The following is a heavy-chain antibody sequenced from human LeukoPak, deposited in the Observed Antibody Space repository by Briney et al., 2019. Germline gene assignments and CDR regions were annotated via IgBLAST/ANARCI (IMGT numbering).Heavy chain of an antibody. V-gene: IGHV3-30*04. CDR3: ANELAAAGYYYYYYMDV. Sequence: GRSLRLSCAASGFTFSSYAMHWVRQAPGKGLEWVAVISYDGSNKYYADSVKGRFTISRDNSKNTLYLQMNSLRAEDTAVYYCANELAAAGYYYYYYMDVWGKGTTVTVSS. D-gene: IGHD6-13*01. CDR1: GFTFSSYA. J-gene: IGHJ6*03. CDR2: ISYDGSNK.